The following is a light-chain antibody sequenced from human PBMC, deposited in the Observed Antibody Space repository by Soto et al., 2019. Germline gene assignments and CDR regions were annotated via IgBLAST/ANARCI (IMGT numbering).Light chain of an antibody. CDR3: QQDAGSSYT. J-gene: IGKJ2*01. CDR1: QSVSSNY. V-gene: IGKV3-20*01. Sequence: EMALSQSPGTLSLSPGERATLSCRASQSVSSNYLVWYQQKPGQAPRPLIYGASTRATGIPDRFSGSGYGTDFSITISRLEPEDFAVYYCQQDAGSSYTFGQRTKREIK. CDR2: GAS.